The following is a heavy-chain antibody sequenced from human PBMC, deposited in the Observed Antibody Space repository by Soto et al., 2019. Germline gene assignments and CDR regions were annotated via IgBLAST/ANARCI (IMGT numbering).Heavy chain of an antibody. V-gene: IGHV4-31*03. CDR2: IFYSGDT. CDR3: AKADLTGKLWSPGGFFDS. J-gene: IGHJ4*02. Sequence: QVQLQESGPGLVKPSQTLSLTCIVSGDSITYGGYYWNWIRQHPGKGLEWIGYIFYSGDTYYNPSLTSRVSISVDTSKNQLSLGLRSVTAADTAVYYCAKADLTGKLWSPGGFFDSWGQGALVTVSS. CDR1: GDSITYGGYY. D-gene: IGHD3-16*01.